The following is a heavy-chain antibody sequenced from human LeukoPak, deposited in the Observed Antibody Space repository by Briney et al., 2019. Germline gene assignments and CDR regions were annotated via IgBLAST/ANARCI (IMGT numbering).Heavy chain of an antibody. CDR1: GFTFSSYW. CDR3: ARSLMITFGGVKP. J-gene: IGHJ5*02. V-gene: IGHV3-7*01. CDR2: IKKDGSEK. D-gene: IGHD3-16*01. Sequence: PGGSLRLSCAASGFTFSSYWMSWVRQAPGKGLEWVANIKKDGSEKYYVDSVKGRFTISRDNAKKSLYLQMNSLRAEDTAVYYCARSLMITFGGVKPWGQGTLVTVSS.